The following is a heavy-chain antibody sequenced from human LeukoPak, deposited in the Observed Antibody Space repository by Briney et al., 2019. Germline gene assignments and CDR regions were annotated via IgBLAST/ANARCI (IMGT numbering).Heavy chain of an antibody. CDR3: ASEDFYGDKRVDY. D-gene: IGHD4-17*01. V-gene: IGHV4-38-2*02. CDR1: GYSISSGYY. J-gene: IGHJ4*02. Sequence: PSETLSLTCTVSGYSISSGYYWGWIRQPPGKGLEWIGSIYHSGSTYYNPSLKSRVTISVDTSKNQFSLKLSSVTAADTAVYYCASEDFYGDKRVDYWGQGTLVTVSS. CDR2: IYHSGST.